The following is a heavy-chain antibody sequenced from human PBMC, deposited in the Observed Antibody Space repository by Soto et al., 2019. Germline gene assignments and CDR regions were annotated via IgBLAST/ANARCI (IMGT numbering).Heavy chain of an antibody. V-gene: IGHV4-34*01. CDR2: INHSGST. CDR3: ASYHYYDFWIGSRNYMDV. CDR1: GGSLSGYF. Sequence: SETLSLTCAVYGGSLSGYFXSWVRQPPGKGLEWIGEINHSGSTNYNPSLKSRVTISVDTSKHQFSLRLSSVTVADSAIYYCASYHYYDFWIGSRNYMDVWGRGTTVTVSS. J-gene: IGHJ6*03. D-gene: IGHD3-3*01.